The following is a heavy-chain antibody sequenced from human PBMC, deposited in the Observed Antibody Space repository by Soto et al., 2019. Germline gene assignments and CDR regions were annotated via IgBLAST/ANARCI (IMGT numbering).Heavy chain of an antibody. J-gene: IGHJ5*02. CDR3: ARGVAVAGTHWFDP. D-gene: IGHD6-19*01. CDR1: GFTFSSYS. V-gene: IGHV3-21*01. CDR2: ISSSSSYI. Sequence: GSLRLSCAASGFTFSSYSMSWVRQAPGKGLEWVSSISSSSSYIYYADSVKGRFTISRDNAKNSLYLQMNSLRAEDTAVYYCARGVAVAGTHWFDPWGQGTLVTVSS.